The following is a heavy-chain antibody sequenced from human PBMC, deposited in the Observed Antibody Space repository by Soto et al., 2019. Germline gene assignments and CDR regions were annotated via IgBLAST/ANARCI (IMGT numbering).Heavy chain of an antibody. CDR3: ARQAKIGYRSQFYFVS. CDR2: ISYNGRNI. D-gene: IGHD6-13*01. V-gene: IGHV3-30*04. CDR1: GFTFSFYA. Sequence: QVQWVESGGDVVQPGRSLRLSCAAAGFTFSFYAVHWVRQAPGKGLEWVAVISYNGRNIHYVDSVKGRFTISRDNSQDTLYLQMASLRPDDTAVYYGARQAKIGYRSQFYFVSLGQGTLVTVSS. J-gene: IGHJ4*02.